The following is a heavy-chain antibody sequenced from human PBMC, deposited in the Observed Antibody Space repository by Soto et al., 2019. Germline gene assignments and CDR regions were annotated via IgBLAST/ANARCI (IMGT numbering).Heavy chain of an antibody. D-gene: IGHD6-13*01. V-gene: IGHV1-46*01. Sequence: ASVKVSCKASGYAFTSYYIHWVRQAPGQGLEWMGIINPRGGITTYAQKFQGRLTMTGDTSTSTVYMELSSLTSEDTAMYHCASSPAYGSSWYGIPPDLSHGMDVWGQGTTVTVSS. J-gene: IGHJ6*02. CDR1: GYAFTSYY. CDR3: ASSPAYGSSWYGIPPDLSHGMDV. CDR2: INPRGGIT.